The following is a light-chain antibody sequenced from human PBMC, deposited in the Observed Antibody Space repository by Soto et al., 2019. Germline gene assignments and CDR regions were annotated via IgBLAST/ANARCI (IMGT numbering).Light chain of an antibody. CDR3: QQSNKWPYT. J-gene: IGKJ2*01. Sequence: IVMTQSPATLSVSPGERATLSCRASQSVSSNLAWYQHKPGQAPRLLFYGASTRAAGIPARFSGGGSGTDFTLTISGLQSEDFAVYYCQQSNKWPYTVGQGTKLEI. V-gene: IGKV3-15*01. CDR2: GAS. CDR1: QSVSSN.